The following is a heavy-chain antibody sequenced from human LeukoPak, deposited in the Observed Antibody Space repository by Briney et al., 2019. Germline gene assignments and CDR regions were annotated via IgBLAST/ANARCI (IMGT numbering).Heavy chain of an antibody. D-gene: IGHD2-2*02. CDR2: INSDGSST. CDR3: ARVVIPSLKDQLLYRGIFRFDP. Sequence: GGSLRLSCAASGFTFSSYWMHWVRQAPGKGLVWVSRINSDGSSTSYADSVKGRFTISRDNAKNSLYLQMNSLRAEDTAVYYCARVVIPSLKDQLLYRGIFRFDPWGQGTLVTVSS. CDR1: GFTFSSYW. V-gene: IGHV3-74*01. J-gene: IGHJ5*02.